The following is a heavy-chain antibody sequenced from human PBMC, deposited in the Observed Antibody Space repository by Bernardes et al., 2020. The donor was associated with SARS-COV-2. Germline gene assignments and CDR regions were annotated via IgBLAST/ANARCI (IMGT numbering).Heavy chain of an antibody. D-gene: IGHD3-3*01. Sequence: SETLSLTCTVSGGSISSYYWSWIRQPPGKGLEWIGYIYYSGSTNYNPSLKSRVTISVDTSKNQFSLKLSSVTAADTSVYYCASTSYYDFWSGYYPFGYWGQGTLVTVSS. CDR3: ASTSYYDFWSGYYPFGY. CDR1: GGSISSYY. V-gene: IGHV4-59*01. CDR2: IYYSGST. J-gene: IGHJ4*02.